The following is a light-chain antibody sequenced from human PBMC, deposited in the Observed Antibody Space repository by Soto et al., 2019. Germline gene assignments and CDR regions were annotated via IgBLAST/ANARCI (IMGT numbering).Light chain of an antibody. CDR1: QSFRGL. CDR2: DAS. Sequence: EFVLTQSPVTLSLSPGERATLSCRASQSFRGLLAWYQQKPGQAPRLLIYDASNRATGIPARFSGSGSGTDFTLTISSLEPEDFAVYYCQQRSNWSITFGQGTRLEI. J-gene: IGKJ5*01. CDR3: QQRSNWSIT. V-gene: IGKV3-11*01.